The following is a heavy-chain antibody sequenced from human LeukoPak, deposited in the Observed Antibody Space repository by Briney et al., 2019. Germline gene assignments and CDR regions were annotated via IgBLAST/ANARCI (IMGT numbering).Heavy chain of an antibody. V-gene: IGHV1-69*05. Sequence: RASVTVSCKASGGTFSSYAISWVRQAPGQGLEWMGGIIPIFGTANYAQKFQGRVTITTDESTSTAYMELSSLRSEDTAVYYCARVAASAYYYMDVWGKGTTVTVSS. J-gene: IGHJ6*03. CDR1: GGTFSSYA. CDR2: IIPIFGTA. CDR3: ARVAASAYYYMDV.